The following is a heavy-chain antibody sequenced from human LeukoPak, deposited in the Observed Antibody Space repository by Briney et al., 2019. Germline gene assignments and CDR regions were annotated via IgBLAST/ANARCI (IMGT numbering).Heavy chain of an antibody. D-gene: IGHD2-2*01. V-gene: IGHV4-39*01. J-gene: IGHJ5*02. CDR2: IYYSRST. Sequence: SETLSLTCTVSGGSISSSSYYWGWIRQPPGKGLEWIGIIYYSRSTYYNPSLKSRLTISVDTSKNQFSLKLSSVTATDTAVYYCARRGYCSSTSCYEYWFDPWGQGTLVTVSS. CDR1: GGSISSSSYY. CDR3: ARRGYCSSTSCYEYWFDP.